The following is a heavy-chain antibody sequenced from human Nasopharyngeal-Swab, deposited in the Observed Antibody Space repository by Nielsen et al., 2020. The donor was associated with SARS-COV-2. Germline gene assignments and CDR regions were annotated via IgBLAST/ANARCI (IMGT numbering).Heavy chain of an antibody. CDR1: GFTFSSYA. CDR2: ISYDGSNK. D-gene: IGHD6-19*01. J-gene: IGHJ4*02. Sequence: GESLKISCAASGFTFSSYAMHWVRQAPGTGLEWVAVISYDGSNKYYADSVKGRFTISRDNSKTTPFLQMNSLRAEDTAVYYCAREPSFYSSGWGYYFDYWGQGTLVTVSS. CDR3: AREPSFYSSGWGYYFDY. V-gene: IGHV3-30*04.